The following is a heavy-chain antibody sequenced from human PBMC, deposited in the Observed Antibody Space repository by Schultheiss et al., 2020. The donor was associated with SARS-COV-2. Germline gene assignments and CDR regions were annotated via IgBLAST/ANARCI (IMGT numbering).Heavy chain of an antibody. Sequence: ASVKVSCKASGGTFSSYAISWVRQAPGQGLEWMGWINPNSGGTNYAQKFQGRVTMTTDTSTSTAYMELRSLRSDDTAVYYCARDGSSSAGGFDYWGQGTLVTVSS. J-gene: IGHJ4*02. CDR2: INPNSGGT. CDR3: ARDGSSSAGGFDY. CDR1: GGTFSSYA. V-gene: IGHV1-18*01. D-gene: IGHD6-6*01.